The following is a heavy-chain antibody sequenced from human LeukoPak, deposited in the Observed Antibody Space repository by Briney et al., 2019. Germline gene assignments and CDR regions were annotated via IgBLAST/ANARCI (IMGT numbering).Heavy chain of an antibody. CDR3: ATKQWLAPPPDS. J-gene: IGHJ4*02. V-gene: IGHV3-74*01. Sequence: GGSLRLSCAASGFTFSKFWMLWVRQAPGKGLESVSRINTDGTVTTYADSVKGRFTVSRDNADNTMFLQMNSVRDEDTAVCYCATKQWLAPPPDSWGQGTPVTVSS. CDR2: INTDGTVT. CDR1: GFTFSKFW. D-gene: IGHD6-19*01.